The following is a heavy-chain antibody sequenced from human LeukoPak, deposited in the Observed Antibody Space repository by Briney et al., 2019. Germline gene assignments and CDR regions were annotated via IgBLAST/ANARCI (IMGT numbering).Heavy chain of an antibody. CDR2: INHSGST. CDR1: GGSFSGYY. Sequence: SETLSLTCAVYGGSFSGYYWSWIRQPPGKGPEWIGEINHSGSTNYSPSLKSRVTISVDTSKNQFSLKLSSVTAADTAVYYCARLRIGSFDYWGQGTLVTVSS. J-gene: IGHJ4*02. D-gene: IGHD3-10*01. CDR3: ARLRIGSFDY. V-gene: IGHV4-34*01.